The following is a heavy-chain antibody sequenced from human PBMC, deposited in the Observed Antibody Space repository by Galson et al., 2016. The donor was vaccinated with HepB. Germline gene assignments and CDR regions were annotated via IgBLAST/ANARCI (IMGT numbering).Heavy chain of an antibody. CDR1: GFTFSSYT. CDR3: ASPRGRLVMPPDY. D-gene: IGHD6-6*01. CDR2: ISSSSSSI. V-gene: IGHV3-21*01. J-gene: IGHJ4*02. Sequence: SLRLSCAASGFTFSSYTMNWVRQAPGKGLEWISSISSSSSSIYYADSVKGRFTVSRDNAKNSLFLQMNTLRAEDTAGYYCASPRGRLVMPPDYWGQGTLVTVSS.